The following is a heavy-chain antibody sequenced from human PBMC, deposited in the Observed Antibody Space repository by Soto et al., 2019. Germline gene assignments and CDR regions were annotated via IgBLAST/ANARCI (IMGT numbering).Heavy chain of an antibody. Sequence: ASVKVSCKASGYTFTSYGISWVRQAPGQGLEWMGWISAYNGNTNYAQKLQGRVTMTTDTSTSTAYMELRSLRSDDTAVYYCARESAYYDFWSGYYVPSAFDPWGQGALVTVSS. J-gene: IGHJ5*02. D-gene: IGHD3-3*01. CDR3: ARESAYYDFWSGYYVPSAFDP. CDR1: GYTFTSYG. CDR2: ISAYNGNT. V-gene: IGHV1-18*01.